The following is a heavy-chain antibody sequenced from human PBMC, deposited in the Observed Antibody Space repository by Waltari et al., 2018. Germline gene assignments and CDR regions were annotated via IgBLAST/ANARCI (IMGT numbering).Heavy chain of an antibody. CDR3: ARTVGAIDY. CDR2: INHSGST. CDR1: GGSFRGYY. V-gene: IGHV4-34*01. D-gene: IGHD1-26*01. J-gene: IGHJ4*02. Sequence: QVQLQQWGAGLLKPSETLSLPCAVYGGSFRGYYWSWIRQPPGKGLEWIGEINHSGSTNYNPSLKSRVTISVDTSKNQFSLKLSSVTAADTAVYYCARTVGAIDYWGQGTLVTVSS.